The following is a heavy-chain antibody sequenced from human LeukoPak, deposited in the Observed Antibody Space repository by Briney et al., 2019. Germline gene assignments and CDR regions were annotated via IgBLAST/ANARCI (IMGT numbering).Heavy chain of an antibody. V-gene: IGHV4-4*07. Sequence: SETLSLTCTVSGGSISSYYWSWIRQPAGKGLEWIGRIYTSGSTNYNPSLKSRVTMSVDTSKNQLSLKLSSVTAADTAVYYCASIRTASSPSHSGWFDPWGQGTLVTVSS. CDR1: GGSISSYY. CDR3: ASIRTASSPSHSGWFDP. CDR2: IYTSGST. J-gene: IGHJ5*02. D-gene: IGHD6-6*01.